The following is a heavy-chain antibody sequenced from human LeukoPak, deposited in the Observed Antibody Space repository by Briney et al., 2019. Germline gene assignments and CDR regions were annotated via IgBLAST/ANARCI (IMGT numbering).Heavy chain of an antibody. V-gene: IGHV4-34*01. J-gene: IGHJ4*02. CDR1: GGSFSGYY. CDR2: INHSGST. Sequence: KPSETLSLTCAVYGGSFSGYYWSWIRQPPGKGLEWIGEINHSGSTNYNPSLKSRVTISVDTSKNQFSLKLSSVTAADTAVYYCARAPHGYCSSISCYQRDYWGQGTLVTVSS. D-gene: IGHD2-2*01. CDR3: ARAPHGYCSSISCYQRDY.